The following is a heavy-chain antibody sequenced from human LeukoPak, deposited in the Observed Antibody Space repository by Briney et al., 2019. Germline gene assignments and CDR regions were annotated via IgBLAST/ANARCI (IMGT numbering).Heavy chain of an antibody. V-gene: IGHV3-7*01. CDR2: INPYGSDT. CDR1: GFTFSNFW. J-gene: IGHJ4*02. CDR3: GRLDWGSIDY. Sequence: GGSLRLSCVASGFTFSNFWMTWVRQAPGEGPEWVAKINPYGSDTYSVDSMKGRFTISRDNANNLLYLQVNSLRAEDTAVYYCGRLDWGSIDYWGQGTLVTVSS. D-gene: IGHD3-9*01.